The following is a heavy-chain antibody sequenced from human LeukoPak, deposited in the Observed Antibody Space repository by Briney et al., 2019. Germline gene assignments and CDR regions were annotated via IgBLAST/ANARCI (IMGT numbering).Heavy chain of an antibody. J-gene: IGHJ4*02. Sequence: ASLKVSCKASGYTFTSYDINWVRQATGQRLEGMGWMNPNSGNTGYAQKFQGRVTMTRNTSISTAYMELSSLRSEDTAVYYCAIVVYSSSWFGSTGFDYWGQGTLVTVSS. CDR1: GYTFTSYD. CDR3: AIVVYSSSWFGSTGFDY. V-gene: IGHV1-8*01. D-gene: IGHD6-13*01. CDR2: MNPNSGNT.